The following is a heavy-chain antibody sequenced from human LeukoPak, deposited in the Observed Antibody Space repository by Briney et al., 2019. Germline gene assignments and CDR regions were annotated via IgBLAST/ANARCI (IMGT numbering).Heavy chain of an antibody. CDR2: IYHSGST. V-gene: IGHV4-30-2*01. CDR1: GGSISSGGYS. Sequence: PSETLSLTCAVSGGSISSGGYSWSWIRQPPGKGLEWIGYIYHSGSTYYNPSLKSRVTISVDRSKNQFSLKLSSVTAADTAVYYCARGDYGDYETLDYWGQGTLVTVSS. D-gene: IGHD4-17*01. CDR3: ARGDYGDYETLDY. J-gene: IGHJ4*02.